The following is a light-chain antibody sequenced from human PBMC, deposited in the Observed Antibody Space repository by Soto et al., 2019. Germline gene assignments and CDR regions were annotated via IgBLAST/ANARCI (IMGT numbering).Light chain of an antibody. V-gene: IGKV3-20*01. CDR1: QSVDSGS. CDR2: GTS. CDR3: QEYGSN. Sequence: ILLTQSPGTLSLSPGERATLSCRASQSVDSGSLAWYQQTPGQTPRLLIYGTSNRATGIPDRFSGSGSGADFTLTINRLEPEDFAVYYCQEYGSNFGGGTKVEIK. J-gene: IGKJ4*01.